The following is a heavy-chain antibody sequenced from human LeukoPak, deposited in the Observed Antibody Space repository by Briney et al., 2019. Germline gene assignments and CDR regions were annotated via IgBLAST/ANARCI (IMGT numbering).Heavy chain of an antibody. D-gene: IGHD2-21*02. Sequence: GESLKISCKGSGYRFSSYWIGWVRQMPGKGLEWMGIIYPGDSDTRYSPSFQGQVSISADKSINTAYLHWSSLKASDTAMYYCGRLDGPYCGGDCFSSFDYWGQGTLVTVSS. V-gene: IGHV5-51*01. CDR1: GYRFSSYW. CDR2: IYPGDSDT. CDR3: GRLDGPYCGGDCFSSFDY. J-gene: IGHJ4*02.